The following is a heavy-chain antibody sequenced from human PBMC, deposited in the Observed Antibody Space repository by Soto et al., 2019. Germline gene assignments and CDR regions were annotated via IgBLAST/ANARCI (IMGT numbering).Heavy chain of an antibody. J-gene: IGHJ6*02. CDR3: ASAIVVVVAATQDYYGMDV. Sequence: ASVKVSCKASGYTFTSYYMHWVRQAPGQGLEWMGIINPSGGSTSYAQKFQGRVTMTRDTSTSTVYMELSSLRSEDTAVYYCASAIVVVVAATQDYYGMDVWGQGTTVTV. D-gene: IGHD2-15*01. CDR1: GYTFTSYY. V-gene: IGHV1-46*01. CDR2: INPSGGST.